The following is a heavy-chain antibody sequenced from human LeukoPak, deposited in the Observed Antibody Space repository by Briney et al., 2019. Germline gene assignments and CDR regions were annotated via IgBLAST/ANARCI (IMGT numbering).Heavy chain of an antibody. J-gene: IGHJ4*02. CDR3: ARVEGSGATMGD. CDR1: GYTFSSYD. V-gene: IGHV1-8*01. D-gene: IGHD5-12*01. CDR2: MNPNSSNT. Sequence: ASVKVSCKASGYTFSSYDINWVRQATGQGLEWMGWMNPNSSNTYYAQKFQGRVTMTRNTSISTAYMELSSLRSEDTAVYYCARVEGSGATMGDWGQGTLVTVSS.